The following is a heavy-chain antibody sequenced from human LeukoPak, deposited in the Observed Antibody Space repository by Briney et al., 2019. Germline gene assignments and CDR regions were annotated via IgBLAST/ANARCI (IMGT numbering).Heavy chain of an antibody. V-gene: IGHV4-34*01. CDR1: GGSFSGYY. J-gene: IGHJ5*02. CDR3: ARHLGVYSYGYFDP. Sequence: SETLSLTCAVYGGSFSGYYWSWIRQPPGKGLEWIGEINHSGSTNYNPSLKSRVTISVDTSKNQFSLKLSSVTAADTAVYYCARHLGVYSYGYFDPWGQGTLVTVSS. D-gene: IGHD5-18*01. CDR2: INHSGST.